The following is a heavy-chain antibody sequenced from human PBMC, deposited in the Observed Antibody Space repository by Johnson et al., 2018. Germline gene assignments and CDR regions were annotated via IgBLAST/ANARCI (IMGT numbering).Heavy chain of an antibody. J-gene: IGHJ3*02. CDR1: GFTFTSYA. V-gene: IGHV3-23*01. CDR3: AREESGSNALDI. CDR2: ISGSGGST. Sequence: VQLQESGGGLVQPGGSLRLSCAASGFTFTSYAMRWVRQAPGKGLEWVSGISGSGGSTYYADSVKGRFTIPRDNSKNTLYLQMNSLRAEDTAVYYCAREESGSNALDIWGHGTMVTVSS. D-gene: IGHD3-3*01.